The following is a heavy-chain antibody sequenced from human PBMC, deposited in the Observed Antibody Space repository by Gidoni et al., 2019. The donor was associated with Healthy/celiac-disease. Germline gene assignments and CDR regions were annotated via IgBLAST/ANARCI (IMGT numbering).Heavy chain of an antibody. CDR3: ARGDLGY. J-gene: IGHJ4*02. V-gene: IGHV4-34*01. D-gene: IGHD1-26*01. CDR2: INHSGST. Sequence: EINHSGSTNYNPSLKSRVTISVDTSKNQFSLKLSSVTAADTAVYYCARGDLGYWGQGTLVTVSS.